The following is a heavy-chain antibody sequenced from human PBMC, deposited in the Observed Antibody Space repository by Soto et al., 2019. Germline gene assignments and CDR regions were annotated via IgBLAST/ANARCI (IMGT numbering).Heavy chain of an antibody. Sequence: QVQLVESGGGVVQPGRSLRLSCAASGFTFSSYAMHWVRQAPGKGLEWVAVISYDGSNKYYADSVKGRFIISRDNSKNTLYLQMNSLRAEDTAVYYCARSAGSYYHYGMDVWGQGTTVTVSS. CDR1: GFTFSSYA. V-gene: IGHV3-30-3*01. D-gene: IGHD1-26*01. J-gene: IGHJ6*02. CDR2: ISYDGSNK. CDR3: ARSAGSYYHYGMDV.